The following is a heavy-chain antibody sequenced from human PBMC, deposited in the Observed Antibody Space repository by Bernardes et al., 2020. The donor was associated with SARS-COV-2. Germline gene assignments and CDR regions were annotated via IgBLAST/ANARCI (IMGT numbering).Heavy chain of an antibody. J-gene: IGHJ4*02. D-gene: IGHD3-10*01. Sequence: GGSLRLSCAASGFTFSSYWMHWVRQAPGKGLVWVSRINSDGSSTSYADSVKGRFTISRDNAKNTLYLQMNSLSAEDTAVYYCTRYVLLEYYFDYWGQGTLVTVSS. V-gene: IGHV3-74*01. CDR3: TRYVLLEYYFDY. CDR1: GFTFSSYW. CDR2: INSDGSST.